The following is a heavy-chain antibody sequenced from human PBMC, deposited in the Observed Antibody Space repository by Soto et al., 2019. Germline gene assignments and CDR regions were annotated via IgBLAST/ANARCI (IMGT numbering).Heavy chain of an antibody. J-gene: IGHJ6*02. V-gene: IGHV3-15*01. D-gene: IGHD3-3*01. CDR2: IKSKTDGGTT. Sequence: GGSLRLSCAASGFTFSNAWMSWVPQAPGKGLEWVGRIKSKTDGGTTDYAAPVKGRFTISRDDSKNTLYLQMNSLKTEDTAVYYCTTGRITIFGVVTPARYGMDVWGQGTTVTVSS. CDR3: TTGRITIFGVVTPARYGMDV. CDR1: GFTFSNAW.